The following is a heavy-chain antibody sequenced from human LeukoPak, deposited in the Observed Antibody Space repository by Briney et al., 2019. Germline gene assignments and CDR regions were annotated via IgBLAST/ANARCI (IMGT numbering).Heavy chain of an antibody. CDR2: IYYSGST. V-gene: IGHV4-31*03. CDR3: ARGARYYYYGMDV. J-gene: IGHJ6*02. Sequence: PSETLSLTCTISGGSISSGGYYWSWIRQHPGKGLEWIGYIYYSGSTYYDPSLKSRVTISVDTSKNQFSLKLSSVTAADTAVYYCARGARYYYYGMDVWGHGTTVTVSS. CDR1: GGSISSGGYY.